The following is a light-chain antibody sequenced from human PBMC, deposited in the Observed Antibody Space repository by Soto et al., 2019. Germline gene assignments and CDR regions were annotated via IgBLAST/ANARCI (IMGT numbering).Light chain of an antibody. CDR3: QQYVNSLFI. CDR1: QTVSSSY. V-gene: IGKV3-20*01. CDR2: AAS. Sequence: EIVLTQSPGTLSLSPGERATLSCRASQTVSSSYLAWYQQKPGQAPRLLIYAASNRATGIPDRFSGSGSGTDFTLTISRLEPEDFALYYCQQYVNSLFIFGPGTKVDI. J-gene: IGKJ3*01.